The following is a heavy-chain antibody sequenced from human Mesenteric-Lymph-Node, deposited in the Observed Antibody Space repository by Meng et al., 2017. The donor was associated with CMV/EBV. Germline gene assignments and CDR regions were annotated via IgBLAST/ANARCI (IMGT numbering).Heavy chain of an antibody. J-gene: IGHJ3*02. CDR1: GFTFSSYG. V-gene: IGHV3-33*06. D-gene: IGHD3-10*01. Sequence: LSLTCAASGFTFSSYGMHWVRQAPGKGLEWVAVIWYDGSNKYYADSVKGRFTISRDNSKNTLYLQMNSLRAEDTAVYYCAKPRGVYYSDDAFDIWGQGTMVTVSS. CDR3: AKPRGVYYSDDAFDI. CDR2: IWYDGSNK.